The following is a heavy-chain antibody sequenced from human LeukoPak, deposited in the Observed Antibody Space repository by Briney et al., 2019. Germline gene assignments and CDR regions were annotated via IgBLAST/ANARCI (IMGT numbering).Heavy chain of an antibody. CDR1: GFTFSTYA. CDR3: AKGGYCSGRSCYSYAAFDI. D-gene: IGHD2-15*01. Sequence: GGSLRLSCAASGFTFSTYAMSWVRQAPAKGLDWVSGISASGGTTYYADSVRGRFTVTRDNSKNTLYLQMNSLRAEDTAVYYCAKGGYCSGRSCYSYAAFDIWGQGTKVTVYS. V-gene: IGHV3-23*01. CDR2: ISASGGTT. J-gene: IGHJ3*02.